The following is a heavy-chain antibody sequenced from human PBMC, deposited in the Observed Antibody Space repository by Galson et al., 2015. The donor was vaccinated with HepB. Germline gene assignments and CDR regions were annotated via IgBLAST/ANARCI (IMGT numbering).Heavy chain of an antibody. CDR2: ISSSSSYI. V-gene: IGHV3-21*01. D-gene: IGHD1-26*01. Sequence: SLRLSCAASGFTFSSYSMNWVRQAPGKGLEWVSSISSSSSYIYYADSVKGRFTISRDNAKNSLYLQMNSLRAEDTAVYYCARGSQLLVGAYMDVWGKGTTVTVSS. J-gene: IGHJ6*03. CDR3: ARGSQLLVGAYMDV. CDR1: GFTFSSYS.